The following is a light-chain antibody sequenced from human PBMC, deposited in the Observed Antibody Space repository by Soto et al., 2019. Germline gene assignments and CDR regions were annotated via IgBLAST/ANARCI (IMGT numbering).Light chain of an antibody. Sequence: QSALTQPASVSGSPGQSITISCTGTSSDVGGYTYVSWYQQHPGKAPKLMISEVSNRPSGVSNRFSGSKSGNTASLTISGLQAEDEADYYCSSYTSSSTLVFGGGTKLTVL. CDR3: SSYTSSSTLV. CDR2: EVS. J-gene: IGLJ3*02. V-gene: IGLV2-14*01. CDR1: SSDVGGYTY.